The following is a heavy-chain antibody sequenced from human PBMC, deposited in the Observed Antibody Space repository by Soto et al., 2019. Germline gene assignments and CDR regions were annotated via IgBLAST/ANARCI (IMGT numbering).Heavy chain of an antibody. J-gene: IGHJ6*03. Sequence: GGSLRLSCVASGFSLSDYAVNWVRQAPGKGLEWVSFISSDSRTIYYADSVEGRFTVSRDNARNSVYLHMDSLRVEDTAVYYCARAASNYFASGSYLPYYMDVWGKGTTVTVSS. D-gene: IGHD3-10*01. CDR2: ISSDSRTI. CDR1: GFSLSDYA. CDR3: ARAASNYFASGSYLPYYMDV. V-gene: IGHV3-48*04.